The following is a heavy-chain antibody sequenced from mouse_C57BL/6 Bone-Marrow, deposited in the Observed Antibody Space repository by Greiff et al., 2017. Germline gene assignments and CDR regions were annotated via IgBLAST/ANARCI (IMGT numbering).Heavy chain of an antibody. Sequence: VQLQQSGAELVKPGASVKMSCKASGYTFTSYWITWVKQRPGQGLEWIGDIYPGSGSTNYNEKFKSKATLTVDTSSSTAYMQLSSLTSEDDAVYYCARSYYGSSLWYFDVWGTGTTVTVTS. CDR3: ARSYYGSSLWYFDV. V-gene: IGHV1-55*01. CDR2: IYPGSGST. D-gene: IGHD1-1*01. CDR1: GYTFTSYW. J-gene: IGHJ1*03.